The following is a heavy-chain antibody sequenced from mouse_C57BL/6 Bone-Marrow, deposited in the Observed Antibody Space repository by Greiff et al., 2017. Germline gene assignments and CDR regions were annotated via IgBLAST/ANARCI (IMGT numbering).Heavy chain of an antibody. J-gene: IGHJ3*01. V-gene: IGHV5-6*02. CDR2: ISSGGSYT. CDR1: GFTFSSYG. Sequence: EVKLVESGGDLVKPGGSLKLSCAASGFTFSSYGMSWVRQTPDKRLEWVATISSGGSYTYYPDIVKGRFTISRDNAKNTLYLQMSRLKSEDTAMYYCARLQTGAAWFAYWGQGTLVTVSA. D-gene: IGHD4-1*01. CDR3: ARLQTGAAWFAY.